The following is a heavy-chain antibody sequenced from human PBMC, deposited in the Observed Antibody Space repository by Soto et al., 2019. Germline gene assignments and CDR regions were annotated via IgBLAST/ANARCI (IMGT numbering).Heavy chain of an antibody. Sequence: EVQLVESGGGLVKPGGSLRLSCAASGFTFSNAWMSWVRQAPGKGLEWVGRIKSKTDGGTTDYAAPVKGRFTISRDDSKNTQYLQMNSLKNENAAEYYCATDVTSYYDYIWGSYRLDYFDFWGQGTMVAVSS. CDR3: ATDVTSYYDYIWGSYRLDYFDF. CDR1: GFTFSNAW. CDR2: IKSKTDGGTT. D-gene: IGHD3-16*02. V-gene: IGHV3-15*01. J-gene: IGHJ4*02.